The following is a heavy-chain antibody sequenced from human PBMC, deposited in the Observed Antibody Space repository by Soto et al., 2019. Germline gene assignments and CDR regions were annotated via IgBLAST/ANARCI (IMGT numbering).Heavy chain of an antibody. CDR1: GGSFSDYY. V-gene: IGHV4-34*01. D-gene: IGHD6-6*01. J-gene: IGHJ6*02. CDR2: INHGGNY. CDR3: AGRECRTSSFYYYYYATYV. Sequence: PSETLSLTCAMYGGSFSDYYWSWVRQPPGKGLEWIGEINHGGNYNYKPSLKSRVTISVDTSNNQFSLKLNSVTGADTGEYYCAGRECRTSSFYYYYYATYVWGQGTTVTVSS.